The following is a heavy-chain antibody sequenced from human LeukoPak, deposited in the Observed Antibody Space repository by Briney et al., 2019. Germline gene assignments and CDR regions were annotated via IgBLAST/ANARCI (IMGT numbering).Heavy chain of an antibody. Sequence: IPSETLSLTCAVYGGSFSGYYWSWIRQPAGKGLERIGRIHTSGSTNYSPSLKSRVTMSVDTSKNQFSLKLSSVTAADTAVYYCARDRYYYDSSARYFDYWGQGTLVTVSS. V-gene: IGHV4-4*07. CDR3: ARDRYYYDSSARYFDY. J-gene: IGHJ4*02. CDR2: IHTSGST. D-gene: IGHD3-22*01. CDR1: GGSFSGYY.